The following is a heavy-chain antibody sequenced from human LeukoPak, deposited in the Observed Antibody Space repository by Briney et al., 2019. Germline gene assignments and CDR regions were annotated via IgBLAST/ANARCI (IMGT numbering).Heavy chain of an antibody. CDR2: IWYDGSNK. J-gene: IGHJ4*02. CDR3: ARGSMVRGTPWYFDY. D-gene: IGHD3-10*01. V-gene: IGHV3-33*01. CDR1: GLTFSSYG. Sequence: PGGSLRLSCAASGLTFSSYGMHWVRQAPGKGLEWVAVIWYDGSNKYYADSVKGRFTISRDNSKNTLYLQMNSLRAEDTAVYYCARGSMVRGTPWYFDYWGQGTLVTVSS.